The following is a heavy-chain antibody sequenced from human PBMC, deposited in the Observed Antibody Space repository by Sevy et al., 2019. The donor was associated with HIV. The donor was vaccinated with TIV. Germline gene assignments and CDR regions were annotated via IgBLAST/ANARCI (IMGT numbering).Heavy chain of an antibody. V-gene: IGHV3-9*01. D-gene: IGHD2-8*01. J-gene: IGHJ3*02. CDR1: GFTFDDYA. CDR2: VSWNSDYI. Sequence: GGSLRLSCAASGFTFDDYAMHWVRHTPRKGLEWVSSVSWNSDYIKYAESVKGRFTISRDNAKKSLYLQMSSLRVEDTALYYCVKGTMVALMDLYDCFHIWGRGTMVTVSS. CDR3: VKGTMVALMDLYDCFHI.